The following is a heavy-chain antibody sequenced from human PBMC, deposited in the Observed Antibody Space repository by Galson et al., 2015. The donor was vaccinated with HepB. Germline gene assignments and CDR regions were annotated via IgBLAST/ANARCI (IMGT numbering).Heavy chain of an antibody. CDR1: GFTFSSYT. J-gene: IGHJ5*02. CDR3: TRHPTTFYDFWSGYSDNWFDP. CDR2: IWYDGSNK. Sequence: SLRLSCAASGFTFSSYTMNWVRQAPGKGLEWVAGIWYDGSNKHYADSVKGRFTISRDNSKNTLYLQVNSLRAEDTALYYCTRHPTTFYDFWSGYSDNWFDPWGQGTLVIVSS. D-gene: IGHD3-3*01. V-gene: IGHV3-33*08.